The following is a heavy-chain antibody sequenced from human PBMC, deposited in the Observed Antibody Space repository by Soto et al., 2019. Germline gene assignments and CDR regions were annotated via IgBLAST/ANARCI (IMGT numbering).Heavy chain of an antibody. D-gene: IGHD3-22*01. Sequence: SETLSLTCTVSSGSISSGGYSWTWIRQHPGKGLEWIGYIYNSGSAYYNPSLRSRLTLSVDTSKNQFSLRLSFVTAADTAVYYCARDSYDTTGYYSALQYWGQGTPVTVSS. J-gene: IGHJ4*02. CDR2: IYNSGSA. V-gene: IGHV4-31*03. CDR1: SGSISSGGYS. CDR3: ARDSYDTTGYYSALQY.